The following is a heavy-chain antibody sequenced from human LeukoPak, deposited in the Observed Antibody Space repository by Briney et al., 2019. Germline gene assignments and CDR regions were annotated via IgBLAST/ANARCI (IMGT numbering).Heavy chain of an antibody. CDR2: ISSSSNII. Sequence: GGSLRLSCAASGFTFSNYNMNWVRQPPGKGLQWVSYISSSSNIIYYADSVKGRFTISRDNAKNSLYLQMNSLRAEDTAVYYCARASSSWHDTNWFDPWGQGTLVTVSS. D-gene: IGHD6-13*01. CDR1: GFTFSNYN. J-gene: IGHJ5*02. V-gene: IGHV3-48*04. CDR3: ARASSSWHDTNWFDP.